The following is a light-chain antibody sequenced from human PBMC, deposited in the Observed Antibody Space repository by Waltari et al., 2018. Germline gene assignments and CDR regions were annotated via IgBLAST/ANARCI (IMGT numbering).Light chain of an antibody. CDR1: RGISSY. J-gene: IGKJ1*01. Sequence: DIHLTQSPSYLSASVGDRVTITFRASRGISSYLAWYQQKPGKAPTLLLYAASTLQSGVPLRFSGSGSGTEVTLTISSLQPEDFATFYCQQVNTYSWTFGQGTKVEIK. CDR3: QQVNTYSWT. CDR2: AAS. V-gene: IGKV1-9*01.